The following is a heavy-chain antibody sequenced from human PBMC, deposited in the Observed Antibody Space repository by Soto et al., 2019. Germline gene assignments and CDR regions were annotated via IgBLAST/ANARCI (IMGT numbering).Heavy chain of an antibody. D-gene: IGHD3-16*01. J-gene: IGHJ5*02. CDR3: AREAGVSNIAAVFMDP. Sequence: DSVKVSCKTSGYFFNDYHMHWVRKAPGQGLEWMGWINPKNGDTNYAQKFQDRVTMTRDTSISTVYIELSRLTSDDTAVYYCAREAGVSNIAAVFMDPSGQGTLVTVSS. CDR1: GYFFNDYH. V-gene: IGHV1-2*02. CDR2: INPKNGDT.